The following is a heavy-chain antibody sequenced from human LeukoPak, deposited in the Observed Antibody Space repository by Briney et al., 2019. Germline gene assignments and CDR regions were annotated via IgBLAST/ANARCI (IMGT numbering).Heavy chain of an antibody. CDR1: GYSISSGHY. J-gene: IGHJ4*02. D-gene: IGHD3-3*01. CDR3: ARAVII. Sequence: KPSDTLSLTCALSGYSISSGHYWGWIRHPPGKGLEWIGSIYHSGSTYYNPSLKSRITISVDTSKNQFSLKLSSVTAADTAVYYCARAVIIWGQGTLVTVSS. V-gene: IGHV4-38-2*01. CDR2: IYHSGST.